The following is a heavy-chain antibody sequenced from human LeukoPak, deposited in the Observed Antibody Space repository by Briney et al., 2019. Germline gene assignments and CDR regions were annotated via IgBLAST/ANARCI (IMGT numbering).Heavy chain of an antibody. V-gene: IGHV1-2*02. J-gene: IGHJ3*02. Sequence: GASVKVSCKASGYTFTGYYMNWVRQAPGQGLEWMGWINPNSGGTKYAQKFQGRVTLTRDMSITTAYMELSRLRSDDTAIYYCAGNYEILTGYYDDDGFDIWGQGTKVTVSS. CDR2: INPNSGGT. D-gene: IGHD3-9*01. CDR3: AGNYEILTGYYDDDGFDI. CDR1: GYTFTGYY.